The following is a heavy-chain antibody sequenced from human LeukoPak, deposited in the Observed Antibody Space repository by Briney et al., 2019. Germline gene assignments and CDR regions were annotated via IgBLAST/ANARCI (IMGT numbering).Heavy chain of an antibody. V-gene: IGHV4-39*01. J-gene: IGHJ4*02. D-gene: IGHD6-6*01. CDR1: GGSISSGSYY. CDR2: IGYSGST. CDR3: ARRREGSSLIDY. Sequence: SETLSLTCTVSGGSISSGSYYWGWIRQPPGKGLEWIGNIGYSGSTHYSPSLESRVTISVDASKNQLSLKLSSVTAADTAVYFCARRREGSSLIDYWGQGTLVTVSS.